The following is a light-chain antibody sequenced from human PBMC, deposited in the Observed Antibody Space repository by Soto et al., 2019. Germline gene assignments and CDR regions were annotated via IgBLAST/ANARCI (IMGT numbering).Light chain of an antibody. V-gene: IGKV3-11*01. J-gene: IGKJ5*01. CDR1: QSVCSRY. Sequence: PGERVTLSCRASQSVCSRYLNWFQHKPGQAPRLLIYGVSARATGIPARFGGSGSGTDFTLTISSLEPEDFAVYYCQQRSNWPRITFGQGTRLEIK. CDR3: QQRSNWPRIT. CDR2: GVS.